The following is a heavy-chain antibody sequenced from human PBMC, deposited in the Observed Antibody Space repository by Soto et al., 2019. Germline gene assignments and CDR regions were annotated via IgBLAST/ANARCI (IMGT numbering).Heavy chain of an antibody. V-gene: IGHV3-23*01. D-gene: IGHD6-6*01. CDR2: ISGSDDST. CDR1: GFTFSSYA. CDR3: AKRSSSSTFDY. Sequence: EVQLLESGGGLVQPGASLRLSCAASGFTFSSYAMSWVRQAPGKGLEWVSVISGSDDSTYYADSVKGRSTISRDNPKNTLYLQMNSLRAEDTAVYYCAKRSSSSTFDYWGQVTLVTVSS. J-gene: IGHJ4*02.